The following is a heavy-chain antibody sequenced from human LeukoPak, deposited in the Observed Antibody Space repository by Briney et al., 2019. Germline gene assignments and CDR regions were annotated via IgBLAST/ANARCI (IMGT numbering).Heavy chain of an antibody. CDR1: GFTFSSYW. Sequence: GGSLRLSCAASGFTFSSYWMSWVRQAPGKGLEWVANIKQDGSEKYYVDSVKGRFTTSRDNAKNSLYLQMNSLRAEDTAVYYCARDHKPTIFGVVIYFDYWGQGTLVTVSS. CDR3: ARDHKPTIFGVVIYFDY. J-gene: IGHJ4*02. D-gene: IGHD3-3*01. V-gene: IGHV3-7*01. CDR2: IKQDGSEK.